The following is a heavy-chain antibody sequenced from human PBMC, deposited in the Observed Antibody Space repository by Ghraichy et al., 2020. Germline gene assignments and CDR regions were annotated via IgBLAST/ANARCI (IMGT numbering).Heavy chain of an antibody. J-gene: IGHJ4*02. CDR1: GFTFLSYW. D-gene: IGHD4-17*01. CDR2: VNSDGSST. CDR3: ARLGASTVTL. V-gene: IGHV3-74*01. Sequence: GGSLRLSCAASGFTFLSYWMHCVRQAPGKGLVWVSRVNSDGSSTSYADSVKGRFTISRDNAKNTLYLQMNSLRAEDTAEFYCARLGASTVTLWGQGTLVTVSS.